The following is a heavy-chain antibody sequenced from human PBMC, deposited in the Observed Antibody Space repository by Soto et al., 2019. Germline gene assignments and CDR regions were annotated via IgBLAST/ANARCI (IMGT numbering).Heavy chain of an antibody. CDR1: GGSISTYY. CDR3: GRDLCDYCGVDRHRLGV. J-gene: IGHJ6*03. V-gene: IGHV4-59*01. Sequence: SETLSLTCTVSGGSISTYYWNWLRQFPGRELEWIAYISHTGSAKLNPSLESRVTISVDTSKNQFSLKLSSVTAPDTAFYYCGRDLCDYCGVDRHRLGVWDKGTTVS. D-gene: IGHD2-21*01. CDR2: ISHTGSA.